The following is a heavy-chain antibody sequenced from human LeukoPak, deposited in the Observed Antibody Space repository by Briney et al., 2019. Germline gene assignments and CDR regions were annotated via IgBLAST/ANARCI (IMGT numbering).Heavy chain of an antibody. CDR1: GYTFTSCN. D-gene: IGHD3-22*01. J-gene: IGHJ4*02. V-gene: IGHV1-46*01. CDR2: INPRGGST. Sequence: ASVKVSCKASGYTFTSCNMQWVRQAPGQGLEWMGVINPRGGSTTYAQKFQGRVTMTRDTSTSTVYMELSSLRSEDTAVYYCARLLYSSGHRGFGYWGRGTLVTASS. CDR3: ARLLYSSGHRGFGY.